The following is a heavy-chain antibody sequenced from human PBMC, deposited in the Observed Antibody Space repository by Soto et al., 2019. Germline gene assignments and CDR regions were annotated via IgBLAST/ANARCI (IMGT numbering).Heavy chain of an antibody. D-gene: IGHD3-10*01. CDR2: IIPILGIA. V-gene: IGHV1-69*02. Sequence: QVQLVQSGAEVKKPGSSVKVSCKASGGTFSSYTISWVRQAPGQGLEWMGRIIPILGIANYAQKFQGRVTITADNYTITAYMELSSLRSQDTAVYYCARGIRGTMVRGNYFDYWGQGTLVTVSS. CDR3: ARGIRGTMVRGNYFDY. CDR1: GGTFSSYT. J-gene: IGHJ4*02.